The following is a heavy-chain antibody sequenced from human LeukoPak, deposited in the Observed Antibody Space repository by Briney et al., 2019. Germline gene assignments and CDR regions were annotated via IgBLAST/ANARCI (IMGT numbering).Heavy chain of an antibody. CDR1: GFTFSGSA. D-gene: IGHD3-10*01. V-gene: IGHV3-73*01. CDR2: IRSKANSYAT. J-gene: IGHJ4*02. CDR3: IRELLWFGEPGDY. Sequence: GGSLRLSCAASGFTFSGSAMHWVRQASGKGLEWVGRIRSKANSYATAYAASVKGRFTISRDDSKNTAYLQMNSLKTEDTAVYYCIRELLWFGEPGDYWGQGTLVTVSS.